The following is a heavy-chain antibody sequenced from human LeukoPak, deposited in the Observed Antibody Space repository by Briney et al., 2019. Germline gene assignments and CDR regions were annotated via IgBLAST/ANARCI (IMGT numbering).Heavy chain of an antibody. CDR2: IRNDGNKY. CDR3: VKVDT. V-gene: IGHV3-30*02. D-gene: IGHD5-18*01. CDR1: GFTFSTSG. Sequence: GGSLRLSCATSGFTFSTSGMHWVRQSPGKGLDWVAFIRNDGNKYNYAESVKGRFTISRDNSKNTLYLQMDSLSAEDTAVYYCVKVDTWGQGTLVTVSS. J-gene: IGHJ4*02.